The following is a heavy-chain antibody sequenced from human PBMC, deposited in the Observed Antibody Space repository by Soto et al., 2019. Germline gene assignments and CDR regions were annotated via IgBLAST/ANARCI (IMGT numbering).Heavy chain of an antibody. D-gene: IGHD6-13*01. J-gene: IGHJ6*02. V-gene: IGHV1-18*04. CDR1: GYTFTSYG. Sequence: ASVKVSCKASGYTFTSYGISWVRQAPGQGLEWMGWISAYNGNTNYAQKLQGRVTMTTDTSTSTAYMELRSLRSDDTAVYYCARGGEYSSSWTYYYYGMDVWGQGTTVPSP. CDR3: ARGGEYSSSWTYYYYGMDV. CDR2: ISAYNGNT.